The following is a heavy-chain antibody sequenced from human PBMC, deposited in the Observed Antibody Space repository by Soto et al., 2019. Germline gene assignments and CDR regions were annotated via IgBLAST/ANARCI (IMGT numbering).Heavy chain of an antibody. Sequence: KTGGSLRLSCAASGFTFSSYSMHWVRQAPGKGLEWLSALTRNSDIYYADAVEGRFTISRANAQNSVSLQMDSLRAEDTAVYYCAREETAWPLAYGLDVWGQGTTVTVSS. CDR1: GFTFSSYS. CDR3: AREETAWPLAYGLDV. J-gene: IGHJ6*02. V-gene: IGHV3-21*01. D-gene: IGHD2-21*02. CDR2: LTRNSDI.